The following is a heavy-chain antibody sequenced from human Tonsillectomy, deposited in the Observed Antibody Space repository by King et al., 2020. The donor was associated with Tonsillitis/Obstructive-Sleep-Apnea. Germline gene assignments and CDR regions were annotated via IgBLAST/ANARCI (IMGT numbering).Heavy chain of an antibody. Sequence: QLVQSGAEVKKPGESLRLSCKGSGYTFPSHWITWVRQMPGKGLEWMGKIDPTDSYTRYSPSFQGHVTISADKSISTAYLQWSSLKASDTAMYYCAIRYSTSWSNWGQGTLVTVSS. D-gene: IGHD6-13*01. CDR1: GYTFPSHW. CDR2: IDPTDSYT. J-gene: IGHJ4*02. CDR3: AIRYSTSWSN. V-gene: IGHV5-10-1*01.